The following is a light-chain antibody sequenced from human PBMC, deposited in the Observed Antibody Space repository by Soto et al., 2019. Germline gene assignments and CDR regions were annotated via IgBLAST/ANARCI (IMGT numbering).Light chain of an antibody. CDR1: QSVSTR. J-gene: IGKJ5*01. CDR2: GAF. V-gene: IGKV1-5*02. Sequence: DIQMTQSPSSLSASVGDRVTIICRASQSVSTRLAWYQQKPGQAPKLLILGAFSFERGVPLRFSGSGSGTEFTLTISSLQAEDFATYYCQQHGQWPITFGQGTRLEIK. CDR3: QQHGQWPIT.